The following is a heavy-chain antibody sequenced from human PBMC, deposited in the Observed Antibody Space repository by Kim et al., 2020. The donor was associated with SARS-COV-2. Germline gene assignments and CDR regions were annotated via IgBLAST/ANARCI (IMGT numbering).Heavy chain of an antibody. Sequence: AASVTGRFAISRDNATNTLYLQQISLRVEDTGVYFCARDSDASASFCDYWGQGTLVTVSS. J-gene: IGHJ4*01. D-gene: IGHD3-10*01. V-gene: IGHV3-30*09. CDR3: ARDSDASASFCDY.